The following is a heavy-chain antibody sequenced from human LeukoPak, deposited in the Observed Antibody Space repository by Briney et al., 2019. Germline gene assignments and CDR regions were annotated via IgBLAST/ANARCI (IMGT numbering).Heavy chain of an antibody. CDR2: INKDGSGT. CDR1: GFSFSEYW. V-gene: IGHV3-7*03. Sequence: SGGSLRLSCAASGFSFSEYWMSWVRQAPGKGLEWVANINKDGSGTSYADSVKGRFTISRDNAKNSLYLQMNGLRVEDTAVYYCARGCCSVSGLYFEFWGQGSLVTVSS. J-gene: IGHJ4*02. D-gene: IGHD3-9*01. CDR3: ARGCCSVSGLYFEF.